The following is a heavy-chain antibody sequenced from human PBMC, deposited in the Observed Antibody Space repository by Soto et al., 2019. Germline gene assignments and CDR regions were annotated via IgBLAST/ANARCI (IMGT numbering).Heavy chain of an antibody. Sequence: GASVKVSCKASGGTFSSYAISWVRQAPGQGLEWMGGIIPIFGTANYAQKFQGRVTITADESTSTAYMELSSLRSEDTAVYYCAREATIYYYGMDVWGPGTTVTVSS. CDR1: GGTFSSYA. CDR3: AREATIYYYGMDV. D-gene: IGHD5-12*01. V-gene: IGHV1-69*13. CDR2: IIPIFGTA. J-gene: IGHJ6*02.